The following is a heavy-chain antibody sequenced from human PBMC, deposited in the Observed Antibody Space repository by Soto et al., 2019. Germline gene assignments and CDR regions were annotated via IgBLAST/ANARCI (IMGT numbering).Heavy chain of an antibody. CDR2: IRQDGSEK. CDR3: AREPAVAGGYFDY. Sequence: GGSLRLSCAASGCNFSSYWMSCVRQAPGKGLEWVANIRQDGSEKYYVDSVKGRFTISRDNAKNSLYLQMNSLRAEDTAVYYCAREPAVAGGYFDYWGQGTLVTVSS. D-gene: IGHD6-19*01. CDR1: GCNFSSYW. J-gene: IGHJ4*02. V-gene: IGHV3-7*05.